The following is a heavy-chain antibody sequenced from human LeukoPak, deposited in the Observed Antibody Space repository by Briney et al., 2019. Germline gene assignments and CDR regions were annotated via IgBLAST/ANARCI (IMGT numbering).Heavy chain of an antibody. D-gene: IGHD2-8*01. Sequence: SETLSLTCAVYGGSFSGYYWSWIRQPPGKGLEWIGEINHSGSTNYNPSLKSRVTISVDTSKNQFSLKLSSVTAADTAVYYCARVKRQYCTNGVCSYFDYWGQGTLVTVSS. CDR3: ARVKRQYCTNGVCSYFDY. V-gene: IGHV4-34*01. CDR2: INHSGST. CDR1: GGSFSGYY. J-gene: IGHJ4*02.